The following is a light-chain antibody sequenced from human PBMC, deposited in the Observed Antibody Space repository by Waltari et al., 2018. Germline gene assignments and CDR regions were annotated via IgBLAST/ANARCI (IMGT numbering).Light chain of an antibody. CDR1: QSISTW. J-gene: IGKJ1*01. Sequence: DIQMPQSPSTLSASVGDIVTITCRASQSISTWLAWYHQRPGEAPNLLIYKASSLEGGVPSRFSGSGSETEFTLTISSLQPDDFATYYCHQYHIYPGTFGQWTKVEIK. CDR3: HQYHIYPGT. CDR2: KAS. V-gene: IGKV1-5*03.